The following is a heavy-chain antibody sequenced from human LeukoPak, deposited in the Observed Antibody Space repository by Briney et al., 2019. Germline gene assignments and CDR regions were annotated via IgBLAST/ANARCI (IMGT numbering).Heavy chain of an antibody. Sequence: GGSLRLSCVASGFTFANSEMHWVRQAPGKGLEWLSYMTKDGASIYYADSVRGRFTISSDTAENSLYLHMNSLRAEDTALYYCARGRLLHAESFFDLWGQGTLVTVSS. V-gene: IGHV3-48*03. CDR1: GFTFANSE. D-gene: IGHD2-15*01. CDR2: MTKDGASI. CDR3: ARGRLLHAESFFDL. J-gene: IGHJ4*02.